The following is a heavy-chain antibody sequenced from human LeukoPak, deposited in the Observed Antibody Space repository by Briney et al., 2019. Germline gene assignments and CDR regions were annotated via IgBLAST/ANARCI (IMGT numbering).Heavy chain of an antibody. CDR1: GFTFSSYA. J-gene: IGHJ4*02. CDR2: ITGSGGST. V-gene: IGHV3-23*01. D-gene: IGHD1-1*01. CDR3: AKRLKGWKYVDD. Sequence: PGGSLRLSCAASGFTFSSYAMSWVRPAPGKGLEWVSAITGSGGSTYYADSVEGRFTTSRDNSKNTLYLQMNRLRAEDTAVYYCAKRLKGWKYVDDWGQGTLVTVSS.